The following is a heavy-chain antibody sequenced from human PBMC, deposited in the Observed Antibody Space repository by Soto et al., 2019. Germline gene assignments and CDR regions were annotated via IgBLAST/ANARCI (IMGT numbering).Heavy chain of an antibody. J-gene: IGHJ5*01. CDR1: GGSIINYY. CDR2: IYSSGSA. CDR3: ARQTTYSSSWFDY. D-gene: IGHD6-13*01. V-gene: IGHV4-4*07. Sequence: PSETLSLTXTVSGGSIINYYWTWIRQAAGKGLEWVGRIYSSGSASYNPSLKSRLTMSVDTSKNQITLKLTSVTAADTALYYCARQTTYSSSWFDYWGHGTLVTVSS.